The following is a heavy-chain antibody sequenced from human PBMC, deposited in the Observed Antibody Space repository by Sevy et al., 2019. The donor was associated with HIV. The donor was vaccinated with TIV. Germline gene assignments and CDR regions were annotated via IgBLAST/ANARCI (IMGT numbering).Heavy chain of an antibody. CDR1: GFTFSDYY. D-gene: IGHD3-9*01. Sequence: GGSLRLSCAASGFTFSDYYMSWIRQAPGKGLEWVSYISNSGGTTYYADSVKGRFTISRDNAKNSLYLQMNSLRAEDTAVYYCAKDFTGYNGMDVWGQGTMVTVSS. CDR2: ISNSGGTT. CDR3: AKDFTGYNGMDV. J-gene: IGHJ6*02. V-gene: IGHV3-11*04.